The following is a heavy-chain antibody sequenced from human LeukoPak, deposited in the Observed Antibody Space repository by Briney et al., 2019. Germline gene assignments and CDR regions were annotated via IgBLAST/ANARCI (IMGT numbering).Heavy chain of an antibody. V-gene: IGHV3-23*01. CDR3: AKQSAGSTAWYSLHYDF. CDR1: GFTLSSYA. D-gene: IGHD6-13*01. CDR2: VDGGGGGT. Sequence: TGGSLRLSCAASGFTLSSYAMTWVRQAPGRGLEWVSSVDGGGGGTYYADSVKGRFTISRDNSKDTLCLQMNGLRAEDTAVYFCAKQSAGSTAWYSLHYDFWGQGTLVTVSS. J-gene: IGHJ4*02.